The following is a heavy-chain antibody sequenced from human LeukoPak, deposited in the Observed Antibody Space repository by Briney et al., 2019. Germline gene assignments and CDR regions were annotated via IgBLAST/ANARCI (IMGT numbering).Heavy chain of an antibody. D-gene: IGHD5-18*01. V-gene: IGHV4-34*01. CDR2: INHSGST. Sequence: PSETLSLTCAVYGGSFSGYYWSWIRQPPGKGLEWIGEINHSGSTNYNPSLKSRVTISVDTSKNQFSLKLSSVTAADTAVYYCARERLVDTAMDHWGQGTLVTVSS. CDR3: ARERLVDTAMDH. CDR1: GGSFSGYY. J-gene: IGHJ4*02.